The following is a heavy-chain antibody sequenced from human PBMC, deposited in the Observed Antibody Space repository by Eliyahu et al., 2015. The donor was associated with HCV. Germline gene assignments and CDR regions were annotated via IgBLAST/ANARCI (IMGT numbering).Heavy chain of an antibody. D-gene: IGHD2-2*01. CDR2: ISGSGGST. Sequence: EVQLLESGGGLVQPGGSLXLSCAXXGFPFCSFAMSWVRQAPGKGLEWVSAISGSGGSTYYADSVKGRFTISRDNSKNTLYLQMNSLRAEDTAVYYCAKVPPSDCSSTSCYWGYWGQGTLVTVSS. CDR3: AKVPPSDCSSTSCYWGY. CDR1: GFPFCSFA. V-gene: IGHV3-23*01. J-gene: IGHJ4*02.